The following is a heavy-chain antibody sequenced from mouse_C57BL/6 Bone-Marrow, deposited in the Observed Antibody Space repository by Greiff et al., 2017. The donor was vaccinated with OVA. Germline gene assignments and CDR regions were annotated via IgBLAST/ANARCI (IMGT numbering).Heavy chain of an antibody. CDR2: IHPNSGST. J-gene: IGHJ3*01. CDR3: ASVGIPLAY. Sequence: QVQLKESGAELVKPGASVKLSCKASGYTFTSYWMHWVKQRPGQGLEWIGMIHPNSGSTNYNEKFKSKATLTVDKSSSTAYMQLSSLTSEDSAVYCCASVGIPLAYWGQGTLVTVSA. D-gene: IGHD1-1*01. V-gene: IGHV1-64*01. CDR1: GYTFTSYW.